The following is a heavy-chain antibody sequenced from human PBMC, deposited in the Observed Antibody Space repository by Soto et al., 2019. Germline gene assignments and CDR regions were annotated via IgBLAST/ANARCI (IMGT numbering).Heavy chain of an antibody. V-gene: IGHV3-53*01. D-gene: IGHD3-22*01. CDR3: ARDQLYYNDISGRPLNAFDV. J-gene: IGHJ3*01. Sequence: GGSLRLSCAASGFTVSSNYMTWVRQAPGKGLEWVSVIYEGGTTYYADSVKGRFTISRDNAKNSLYLQMNSLRAEDTAVYYCARDQLYYNDISGRPLNAFDVWGQGTMVTVSS. CDR1: GFTVSSNY. CDR2: IYEGGTT.